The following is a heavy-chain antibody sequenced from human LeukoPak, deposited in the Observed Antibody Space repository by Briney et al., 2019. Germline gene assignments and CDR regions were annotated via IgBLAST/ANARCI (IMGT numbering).Heavy chain of an antibody. J-gene: IGHJ5*02. D-gene: IGHD1-26*01. CDR1: GYTLTELS. CDR3: ASTSGSGGENWFDP. V-gene: IGHV1-24*01. Sequence: ASVKVSCKVSGYTLTELSMHWVRQAPGKGLEWMGGFDPEDGETLYAQKFQGRVTMTEDTSTDTAYMELSSLRSEDTAVYYCASTSGSGGENWFDPWGQGTLVTVSS. CDR2: FDPEDGET.